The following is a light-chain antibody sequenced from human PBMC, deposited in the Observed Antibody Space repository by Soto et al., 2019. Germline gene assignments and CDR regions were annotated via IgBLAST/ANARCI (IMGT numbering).Light chain of an antibody. CDR3: CSYAGSSTGVV. Sequence: QSALTQPASVSGSPGQSITISCTGTSSDVGSYNLVSWYQQHPGKAPKLMIYGVSKRPSGVSNRFSGSKSGNTASLTISGLQAEDEADYYCCSYAGSSTGVVFGGGTKLTVL. CDR2: GVS. CDR1: SSDVGSYNL. J-gene: IGLJ2*01. V-gene: IGLV2-23*02.